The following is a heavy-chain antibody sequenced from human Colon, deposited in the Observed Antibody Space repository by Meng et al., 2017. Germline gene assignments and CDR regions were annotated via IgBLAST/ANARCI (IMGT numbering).Heavy chain of an antibody. CDR2: IVPNSGDT. V-gene: IGHV1-2*02. CDR1: GYSFSDCY. CDR3: ARSTPSLDY. J-gene: IGHJ4*02. D-gene: IGHD2-15*01. Sequence: GQLVQSGTVLKRPAAAVNVSCNASGYSFSDCYIHWVRQAPGQGLEWMGWIVPNSGDTNYAQKFQGRVTMTRDTSISTTYMELIRLTSDDTAVYYCARSTPSLDYWGQGTLVTVSS.